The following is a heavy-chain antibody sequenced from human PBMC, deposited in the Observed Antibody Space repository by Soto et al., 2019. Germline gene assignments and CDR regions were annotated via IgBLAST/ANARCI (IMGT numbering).Heavy chain of an antibody. J-gene: IGHJ6*02. CDR3: ARQQVGDHDGMDV. V-gene: IGHV5-10-1*01. CDR1: GYSFTSYW. CDR2: IDPSDSYT. D-gene: IGHD4-17*01. Sequence: GESLKISCQGSGYSFTSYWISWVRQMPGKGLEWMGRIDPSDSYTNYSPSFQGHVTISADKSISTAYLQWSSLKASDNAMYYCARQQVGDHDGMDVWGQGTTVTVSS.